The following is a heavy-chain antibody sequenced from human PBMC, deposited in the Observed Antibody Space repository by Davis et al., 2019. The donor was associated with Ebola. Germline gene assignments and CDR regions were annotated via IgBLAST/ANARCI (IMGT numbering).Heavy chain of an antibody. J-gene: IGHJ3*02. CDR3: ARVIIVVVPAATDAFDI. Sequence: ASVKVSCKASGYTFTGYYMHWVRQAPGQGLDWMGWLNPNSGGTNYAQKFQGRVTMTRDTSISTAYMELGRLRSDDTAVYYCARVIIVVVPAATDAFDIWGQGTMVTVSS. CDR2: LNPNSGGT. CDR1: GYTFTGYY. V-gene: IGHV1-2*02. D-gene: IGHD2-2*01.